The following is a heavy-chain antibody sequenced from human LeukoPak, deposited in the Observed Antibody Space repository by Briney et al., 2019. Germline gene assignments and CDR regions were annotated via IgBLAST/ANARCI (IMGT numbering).Heavy chain of an antibody. D-gene: IGHD2-15*01. J-gene: IGHJ3*02. V-gene: IGHV4-59*11. Sequence: PSETLSLTCTVSGGSISSHYWSWIRQPPGKGLEWIGYIYHSGSTNYNPSLKSRVTISVDTSKNQFSLKLSSVTAADTAVYYCARVELVLGGSFDIWGQGTMVTVSS. CDR3: ARVELVLGGSFDI. CDR1: GGSISSHY. CDR2: IYHSGST.